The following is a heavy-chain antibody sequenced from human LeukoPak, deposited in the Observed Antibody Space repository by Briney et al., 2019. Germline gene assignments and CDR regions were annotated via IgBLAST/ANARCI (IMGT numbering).Heavy chain of an antibody. Sequence: GRSLRLSCAASGFTFDDYAMHWVRQAPGKGLEWVSGISWNSGSIGYADSVKGRFTISRDNAKNSLYLQMNSLRAEDTALYYCAKDTRIAVAGKRGRYYYYGMDVWGQGTTVTVSS. V-gene: IGHV3-9*01. CDR2: ISWNSGSI. CDR1: GFTFDDYA. CDR3: AKDTRIAVAGKRGRYYYYGMDV. J-gene: IGHJ6*02. D-gene: IGHD6-19*01.